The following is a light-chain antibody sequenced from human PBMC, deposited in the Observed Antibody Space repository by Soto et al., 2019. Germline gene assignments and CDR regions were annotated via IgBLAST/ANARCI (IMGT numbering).Light chain of an antibody. J-gene: IGLJ1*01. Sequence: QAVATQDPSLTVSPGGTVTLTCASSTGAVTSGHYPNWFPQKPGQAPRALIYSTNNKHSWTPARFSGSLLGGKAALTLSAVQPEDEAEYFCLLYYGGAYVFGTGTKVTVL. CDR2: STN. CDR1: TGAVTSGHY. V-gene: IGLV7-43*01. CDR3: LLYYGGAYV.